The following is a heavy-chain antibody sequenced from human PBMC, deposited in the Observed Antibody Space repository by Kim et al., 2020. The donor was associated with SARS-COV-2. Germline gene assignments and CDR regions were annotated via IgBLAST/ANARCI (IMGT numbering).Heavy chain of an antibody. Sequence: GGSLRLSCAASGFTFTMHSMNWVRQAPGKGLEWVSYITSSGVIMYADSVKGRFTISRDNAKNSVSLQMDSLRDEDNAVYYCARVGNNGACMFWFDSWGQGTLVTVS. J-gene: IGHJ5*01. CDR3: ARVGNNGACMFWFDS. V-gene: IGHV3-48*02. CDR2: ITSSGVIM. CDR1: GFTFTMHS. D-gene: IGHD2-8*01.